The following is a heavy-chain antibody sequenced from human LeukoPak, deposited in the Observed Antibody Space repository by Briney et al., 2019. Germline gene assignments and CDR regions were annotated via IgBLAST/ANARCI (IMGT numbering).Heavy chain of an antibody. Sequence: PGGSLRLSCAASGFTFSSYAMSWVRQAPGKGLEWVSAISGSGGSTCYADSVKGRFTISRDNSKNTLYLQMNSLRAEDTAVYYCAKVRFLEWSTDYWGQGTLVTVSS. CDR3: AKVRFLEWSTDY. D-gene: IGHD3-3*01. J-gene: IGHJ4*02. CDR2: ISGSGGST. CDR1: GFTFSSYA. V-gene: IGHV3-23*01.